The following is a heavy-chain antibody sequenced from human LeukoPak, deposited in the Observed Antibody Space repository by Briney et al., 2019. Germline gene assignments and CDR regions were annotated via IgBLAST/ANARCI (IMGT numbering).Heavy chain of an antibody. CDR2: INHSGST. D-gene: IGHD3-22*01. V-gene: IGHV4-34*01. CDR3: ASLFHYYDSSGYYSGSSPTFDY. CDR1: GGSFSGYY. Sequence: SETLSLTCAVYGGSFSGYYWSWIRRPPGKGLEWIGEINHSGSTNYNPSLKSRVTISVDTSKNQFSLKLSSVTAADTAVYYCASLFHYYDSSGYYSGSSPTFDYWGQGTLVTVSS. J-gene: IGHJ4*02.